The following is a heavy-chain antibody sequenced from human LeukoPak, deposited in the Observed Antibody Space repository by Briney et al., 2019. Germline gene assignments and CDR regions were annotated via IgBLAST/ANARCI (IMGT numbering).Heavy chain of an antibody. J-gene: IGHJ4*02. CDR1: GGSISSSSSY. CDR3: ARRSYESRGYYNY. Sequence: SETLSLTCTVSGGSISSSSSYWGWIRQPPGKGLEWIGSIYYSGSTYYNPSLKSRVTISVDTSKNQFSLKLSSVTAADTAVYHCARRSYESRGYYNYWGQGTLVTVSS. D-gene: IGHD3-22*01. V-gene: IGHV4-39*01. CDR2: IYYSGST.